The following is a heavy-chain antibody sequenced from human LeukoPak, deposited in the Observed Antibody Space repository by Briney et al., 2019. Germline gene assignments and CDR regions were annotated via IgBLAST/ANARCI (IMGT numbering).Heavy chain of an antibody. Sequence: SETLSLTCTVSGYSISSGYYWGWIRQPPGKGLGWFGSIYHSGSTYYNPSLKSRVTISVDTSKNQFSLKLSSVTAADTAVYYCARSLTGSYSTDTFDYWGQGTLVTVSS. J-gene: IGHJ4*02. CDR1: GYSISSGYY. V-gene: IGHV4-38-2*02. D-gene: IGHD3-10*01. CDR2: IYHSGST. CDR3: ARSLTGSYSTDTFDY.